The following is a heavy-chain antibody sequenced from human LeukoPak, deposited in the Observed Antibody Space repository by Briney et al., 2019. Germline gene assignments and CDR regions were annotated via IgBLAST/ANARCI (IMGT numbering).Heavy chain of an antibody. Sequence: SETLSLTCTVSGGSISSSHYWSWIRQPPGKGLEWIGYIYYSGSTNYNPSLKSRVTISVDTSKNQFSLKLSSVTAADTAVYYCARAPSITNWFDPWGQGTLVTVSS. J-gene: IGHJ5*02. CDR2: IYYSGST. D-gene: IGHD3-3*02. V-gene: IGHV4-59*11. CDR3: ARAPSITNWFDP. CDR1: GGSISSSHY.